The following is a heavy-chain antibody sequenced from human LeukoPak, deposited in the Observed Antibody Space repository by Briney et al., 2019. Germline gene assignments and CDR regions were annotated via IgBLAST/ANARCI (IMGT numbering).Heavy chain of an antibody. CDR3: AKGYCSSTSCYSRFDP. CDR1: GFTFSSYA. CDR2: ISGSGGST. Sequence: GGSLRLSCAASGFTFSSYAMNWVRQAPGKGLEWVSAISGSGGSTYYADSVKGRFTISRDNSKNTLYLQMNSLRAEDTAVYYCAKGYCSSTSCYSRFDPWGQGTLVTVSS. D-gene: IGHD2-2*01. V-gene: IGHV3-23*01. J-gene: IGHJ5*02.